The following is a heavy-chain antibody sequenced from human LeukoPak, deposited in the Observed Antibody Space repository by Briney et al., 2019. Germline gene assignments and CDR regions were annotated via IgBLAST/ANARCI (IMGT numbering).Heavy chain of an antibody. CDR2: IKEDGSEK. J-gene: IGHJ5*01. CDR3: ARAMVFYS. CDR1: GFSFNRYW. D-gene: IGHD3-10*01. Sequence: GGSLRLSCAASGFSFNRYWMNWVRQAPGKGLEWVANIKEDGSEKYYVDSVKGRFTISRDNAKNSLYLQMNSLRPEDTAVYYCARAMVFYSWGQGTLVTVPS. V-gene: IGHV3-7*01.